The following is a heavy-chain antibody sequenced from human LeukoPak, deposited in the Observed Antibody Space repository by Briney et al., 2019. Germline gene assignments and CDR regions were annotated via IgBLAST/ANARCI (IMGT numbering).Heavy chain of an antibody. CDR2: INPSGGST. V-gene: IGHV1-46*01. CDR3: ARALKVDIVVVVASGNNWFDP. J-gene: IGHJ5*02. CDR1: GYTFTSYY. D-gene: IGHD2-15*01. Sequence: ASVKVSRKASGYTFTSYYMHWVRQAPGQGLEWMGIINPSGGSTSYAQKFQGRVTMTRDTSTSTVYMELSSLRSEDTAVYYCARALKVDIVVVVASGNNWFDPWGQGTLVTVSS.